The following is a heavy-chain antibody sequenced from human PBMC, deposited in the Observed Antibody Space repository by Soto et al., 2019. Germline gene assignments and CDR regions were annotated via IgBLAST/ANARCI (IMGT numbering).Heavy chain of an antibody. CDR3: ARHGGYCSGGSCYSDYYHGMDV. CDR1: GGSINGYY. J-gene: IGHJ6*02. CDR2: IYYSGST. D-gene: IGHD2-15*01. V-gene: IGHV4-59*01. Sequence: SETLSLTCTVSGGSINGYYWSWIRQPPGKGLEWIGYIYYSGSTNYNPSLKSRVTISVDTSKNQFSLKLNSVTAADTAVYYCARHGGYCSGGSCYSDYYHGMDVWGQGTTVTVSS.